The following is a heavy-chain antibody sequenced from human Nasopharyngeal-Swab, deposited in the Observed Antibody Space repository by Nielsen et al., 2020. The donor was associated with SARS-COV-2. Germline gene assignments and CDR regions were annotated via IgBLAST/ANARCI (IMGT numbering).Heavy chain of an antibody. Sequence: SETLSLTCAVYGGSFSGYYWSWIRQPAGKGLEWIGRIYTSGSTNYNPSLKSRVTISVDTSKNQFSLKLSSVTAADTAVYYCATRLYCSSTSCYVGDAFDIWGQGTMVTVSS. CDR2: IYTSGST. V-gene: IGHV4-59*10. D-gene: IGHD2-2*01. CDR3: ATRLYCSSTSCYVGDAFDI. CDR1: GGSFSGYY. J-gene: IGHJ3*02.